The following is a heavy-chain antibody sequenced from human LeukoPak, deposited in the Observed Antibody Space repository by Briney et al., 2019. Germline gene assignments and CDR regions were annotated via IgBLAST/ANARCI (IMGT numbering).Heavy chain of an antibody. V-gene: IGHV4-31*03. CDR3: ARGHTIPTNYLDY. Sequence: SQTLSLTCTVSGGSISSGGYYWSWIRQHPGKGLEWIGYIYYSGSTYYNPSLKSRVTISVDTSKNQFSLKLSSVTAADTAVYYCARGHTIPTNYLDYWGQGTLVTVSS. J-gene: IGHJ4*02. D-gene: IGHD3-9*01. CDR1: GGSISSGGYY. CDR2: IYYSGST.